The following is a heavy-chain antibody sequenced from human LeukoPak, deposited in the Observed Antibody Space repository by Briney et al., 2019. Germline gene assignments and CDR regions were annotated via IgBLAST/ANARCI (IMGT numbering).Heavy chain of an antibody. V-gene: IGHV4-39*07. D-gene: IGHD5-18*01. CDR3: ARGPIGPPGVDTAMVIGLDY. Sequence: PSETLSLTCTVSGGSISSSSYSWGWIRQPPGKGLEWIGEINHSGSTDYNPSLKSRVTISVDTSKNQFSLKLSSVTAADTAVYYCARGPIGPPGVDTAMVIGLDYWGQGTLVTVSS. J-gene: IGHJ4*02. CDR1: GGSISSSSYS. CDR2: INHSGST.